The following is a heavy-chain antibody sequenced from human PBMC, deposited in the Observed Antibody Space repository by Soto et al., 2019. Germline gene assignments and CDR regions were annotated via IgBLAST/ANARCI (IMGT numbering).Heavy chain of an antibody. V-gene: IGHV4-31*03. J-gene: IGHJ5*02. D-gene: IGHD3-22*01. CDR1: GGSISSGNNY. Sequence: QVQLQESGPGLVKPSQTLSLTCTVSGGSISSGNNYWSWIRQHPGKGLEWIGYIYYSGSTYYNPSLKSRVTMSVDTSKNQFSLKLSSVTAADTAVYYCARTSYDSSGTAADPRGQGTLVTVYS. CDR3: ARTSYDSSGTAADP. CDR2: IYYSGST.